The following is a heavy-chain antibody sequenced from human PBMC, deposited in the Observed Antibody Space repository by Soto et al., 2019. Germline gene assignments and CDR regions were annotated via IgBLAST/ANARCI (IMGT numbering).Heavy chain of an antibody. Sequence: QVQLVQSGAEVKKPGSSVKVSCKASGGTFSSYTISWVRQAPGQGLEWMGRIIPILGIANYAQKFQGRVTITADKSTSTAYMELSSRGSEDKAVYYCARGLYGSGWPSTYVHYMDVWGKGTTVTVSS. CDR1: GGTFSSYT. J-gene: IGHJ6*03. CDR3: ARGLYGSGWPSTYVHYMDV. D-gene: IGHD6-19*01. CDR2: IIPILGIA. V-gene: IGHV1-69*02.